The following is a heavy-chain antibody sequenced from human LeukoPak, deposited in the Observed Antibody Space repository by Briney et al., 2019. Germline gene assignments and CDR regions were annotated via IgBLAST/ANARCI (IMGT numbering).Heavy chain of an antibody. Sequence: PGGSLRLSCAASGFTLSSYGMHWVRQAPGKGLEWVAFIRYDGSNKYYADSVKGRFTISRDNSKNTLYLQMNSLRAEDTAVYYCAKADQLKSIAVAGTSRWYYYYYMDVWGKGTTVTISS. D-gene: IGHD6-19*01. CDR3: AKADQLKSIAVAGTSRWYYYYYMDV. J-gene: IGHJ6*03. V-gene: IGHV3-30*02. CDR2: IRYDGSNK. CDR1: GFTLSSYG.